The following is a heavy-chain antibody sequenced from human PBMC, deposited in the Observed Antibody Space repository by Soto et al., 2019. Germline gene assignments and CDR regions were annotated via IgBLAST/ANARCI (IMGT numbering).Heavy chain of an antibody. CDR2: ISGSGGST. D-gene: IGHD3-16*01. Sequence: GGSLRLSCAASGFTFSSYAMSWVRQAPGKGLEWVSAISGSGGSTYYADSVKGRFTISRDNSKNTLYLQMNSLRAADTAVYYCARGGPNWDYYFYGMDVWGQGTTVTVYS. CDR3: ARGGPNWDYYFYGMDV. CDR1: GFTFSSYA. J-gene: IGHJ6*01. V-gene: IGHV3-23*01.